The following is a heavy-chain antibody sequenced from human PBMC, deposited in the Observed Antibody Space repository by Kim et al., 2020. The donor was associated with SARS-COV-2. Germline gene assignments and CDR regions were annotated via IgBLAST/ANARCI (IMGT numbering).Heavy chain of an antibody. CDR3: AKRLPYFGMDV. Sequence: GGSLRLSCAASGFTIDNYAMSWVRQAPGKGLEWVSGARANVLGGTTVFADSVKGRFTISRDSSNNMLYLQMNTLRVEDTAVYYCAKRLPYFGMDVWGQGTTVTVSS. CDR2: ARANVLGGTT. V-gene: IGHV3-23*01. CDR1: GFTIDNYA. J-gene: IGHJ6*02. D-gene: IGHD2-15*01.